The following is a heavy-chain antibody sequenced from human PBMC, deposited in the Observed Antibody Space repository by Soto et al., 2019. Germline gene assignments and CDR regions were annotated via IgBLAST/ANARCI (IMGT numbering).Heavy chain of an antibody. Sequence: QVQLQQWGAGLLKPSETLSLTCAVYGGSFSGYYWSWIRQPPGKGLEWIGEINHSGSTNYNPSLTSRVTISVDTSKNQFSLKLSSVTAADTAVYYCARHYSGYESIAVAGTFLGDWFDPWGQGTLVTVSS. J-gene: IGHJ5*02. CDR3: ARHYSGYESIAVAGTFLGDWFDP. D-gene: IGHD6-19*01. CDR1: GGSFSGYY. CDR2: INHSGST. V-gene: IGHV4-34*01.